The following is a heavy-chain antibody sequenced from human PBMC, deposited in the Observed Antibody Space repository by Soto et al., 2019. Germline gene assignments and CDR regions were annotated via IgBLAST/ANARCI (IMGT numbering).Heavy chain of an antibody. Sequence: ASGKVSCKASGYTFASYAISWMRQAPGQGLEWMGWISAYNGNTNYAQKLQGRVTMTTDTSTSTAYMELRSLRSDDTAVYYCAGDPPPQAYWGQGTLVTVSS. CDR3: AGDPPPQAY. CDR1: GYTFASYA. V-gene: IGHV1-18*01. CDR2: ISAYNGNT. J-gene: IGHJ4*02.